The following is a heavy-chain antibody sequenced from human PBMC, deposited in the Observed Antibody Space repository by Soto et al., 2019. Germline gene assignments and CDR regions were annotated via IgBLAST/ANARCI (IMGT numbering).Heavy chain of an antibody. D-gene: IGHD3-16*01. V-gene: IGHV3-30-3*01. CDR1: GFTFSSYA. CDR2: ISYAGSNK. J-gene: IGHJ5*02. CDR3: ARDSLPFGSYNWFDP. Sequence: QVQLVESGGGVVQPGRSLRLSCAASGFTFSSYAMHWVRQAPGKGLERVAVISYAGSNKYYADSVKSRFTISRDNSKNPLYLQMNSLRAEDTAVYYCARDSLPFGSYNWFDPWGQGSLVTVSA.